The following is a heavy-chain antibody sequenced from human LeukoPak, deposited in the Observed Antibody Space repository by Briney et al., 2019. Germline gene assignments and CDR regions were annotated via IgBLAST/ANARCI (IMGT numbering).Heavy chain of an antibody. Sequence: ASVKVSCKASGYTFTGYYMHWVRQAPGQGLEWMGWINPNSGGTNYAQKFQGRVTMTRDTSISTAYMELSRLRSDDTAVYYCARDWGYSYGSHHYYDSSGCLDYWGQGTLVTVSS. V-gene: IGHV1-2*02. D-gene: IGHD3-22*01. CDR1: GYTFTGYY. J-gene: IGHJ4*02. CDR2: INPNSGGT. CDR3: ARDWGYSYGSHHYYDSSGCLDY.